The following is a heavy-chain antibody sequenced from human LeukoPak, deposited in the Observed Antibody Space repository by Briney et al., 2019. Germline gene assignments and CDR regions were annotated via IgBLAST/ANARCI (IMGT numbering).Heavy chain of an antibody. D-gene: IGHD1-26*01. CDR2: IYPDDSDT. CDR3: ARLVGATTPIDY. Sequence: GESLKISCKGSGYTFDDYWIAWVRQMPGKGLEYMGIIYPDDSDTRYSPSFQGQVTISADKSISTAYLQWSSLKASDTAMYYCARLVGATTPIDYWGQGTLVTVSS. CDR1: GYTFDDYW. J-gene: IGHJ4*02. V-gene: IGHV5-51*01.